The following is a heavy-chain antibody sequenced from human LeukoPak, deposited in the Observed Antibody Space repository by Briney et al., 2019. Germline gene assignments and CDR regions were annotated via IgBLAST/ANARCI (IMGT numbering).Heavy chain of an antibody. CDR3: ARRSVTKQLDY. CDR1: GFTFNSYA. Sequence: GGSLRLPCAASGFTFNSYAVSWVRQAPGKGLEWVSVITARGGNTYYAVSVKGRFTIPRDNSKDTLYLQMTSLRAEDTALYYRARRSVTKQLDYWGQGTPVTVSS. J-gene: IGHJ4*02. V-gene: IGHV3-23*01. D-gene: IGHD4-17*01. CDR2: ITARGGNT.